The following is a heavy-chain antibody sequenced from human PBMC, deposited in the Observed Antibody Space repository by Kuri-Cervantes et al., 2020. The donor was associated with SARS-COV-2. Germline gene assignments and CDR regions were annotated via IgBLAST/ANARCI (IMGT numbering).Heavy chain of an antibody. V-gene: IGHV3-21*01. Sequence: GESLKISCAASGFTFSSYAMSWVRQAPGKGLEWVSSISSSSSYIYYADSVKGRFTISRDNAKNTLYLQMNSLRAEDTAVYYCARVQQQLLYDASDIWGQGTRVTVSS. J-gene: IGHJ3*02. CDR1: GFTFSSYA. CDR2: ISSSSSYI. CDR3: ARVQQQLLYDASDI. D-gene: IGHD6-13*01.